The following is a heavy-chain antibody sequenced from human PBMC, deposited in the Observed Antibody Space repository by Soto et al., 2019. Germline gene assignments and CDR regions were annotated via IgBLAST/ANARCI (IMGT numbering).Heavy chain of an antibody. CDR3: GRVLGRNIVHYYYYGMDV. CDR2: INPNSGGT. J-gene: IGHJ6*02. D-gene: IGHD2-21*01. Sequence: ASVKVSCKASGYTFTGYYMHWVRQAPGQGLEWMGWINPNSGGTNYAQKFQGRVTMTRDTSISTAYMELSRLRSDDTAVYYCGRVLGRNIVHYYYYGMDVWAQGTTVTVSS. CDR1: GYTFTGYY. V-gene: IGHV1-2*02.